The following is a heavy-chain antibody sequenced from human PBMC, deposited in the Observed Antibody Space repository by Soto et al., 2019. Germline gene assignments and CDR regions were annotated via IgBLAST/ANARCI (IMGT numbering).Heavy chain of an antibody. J-gene: IGHJ6*03. D-gene: IGHD6-6*01. V-gene: IGHV3-64*01. CDR2: ISSTGVGT. Sequence: SLRISCAASGFTLSGYSMDWVRQAPGKGLEYVSGISSTGVGTYYANSVQGRFTISKDNSKNTVYLQMGSLRPEVMAVYYCARRARPDFYYMDVWGKGTTVTVSS. CDR3: ARRARPDFYYMDV. CDR1: GFTLSGYS.